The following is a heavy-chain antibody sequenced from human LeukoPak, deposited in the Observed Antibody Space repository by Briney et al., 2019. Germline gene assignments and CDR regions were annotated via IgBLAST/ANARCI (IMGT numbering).Heavy chain of an antibody. V-gene: IGHV3-30*04. D-gene: IGHD5-24*01. J-gene: IGHJ4*02. CDR1: GFTFSSYA. CDR2: ISYDGSNK. CDR3: ARVGRWLQSYFDY. Sequence: GGSLRLSCAASGFTFSSYAMHWVRQAPGKGLEWVAVISYDGSNKYYADSVKGRFTISRDNSKNTLYLQMNSLRAEDTAVYYCARVGRWLQSYFDYWGQGTLVTVSS.